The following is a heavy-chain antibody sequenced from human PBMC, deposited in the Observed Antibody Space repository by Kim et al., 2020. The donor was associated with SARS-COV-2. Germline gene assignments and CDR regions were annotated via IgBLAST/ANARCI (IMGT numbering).Heavy chain of an antibody. V-gene: IGHV1-69*02. CDR3: ARSTVVGDWYFDL. D-gene: IGHD4-17*01. J-gene: IGHJ2*01. Sequence: YAQKFQGRVTITADKSTSTAYMELSSLRSEDTAVYYCARSTVVGDWYFDLWGRGTLVTVSS.